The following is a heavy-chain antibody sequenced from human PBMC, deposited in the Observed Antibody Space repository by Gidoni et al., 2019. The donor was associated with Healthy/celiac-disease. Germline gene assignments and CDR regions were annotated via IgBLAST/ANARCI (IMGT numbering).Heavy chain of an antibody. V-gene: IGHV4-4*02. CDR3: ARGHIVVVPAAIRDYYYYYGMDV. CDR1: GGSISSSNW. J-gene: IGHJ6*02. Sequence: QVQLQESGPGLVKPSGTLSLTCAVSGGSISSSNWWSWVRQPPGKGLEWIEEIYHSGSTNYNPSLKSRVTISVDKSKNQFSLKLSSVTAADTAVYYCARGHIVVVPAAIRDYYYYYGMDVWGQGTTVTVSS. CDR2: IYHSGST. D-gene: IGHD2-2*02.